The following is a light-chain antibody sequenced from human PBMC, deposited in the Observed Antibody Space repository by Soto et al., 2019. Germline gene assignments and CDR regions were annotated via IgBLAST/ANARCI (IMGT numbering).Light chain of an antibody. CDR2: AAS. V-gene: IGKV1-39*01. J-gene: IGKJ5*01. Sequence: DIQMTQSPSSLSASIGDSVIITCRASQDIGTYLNWYQHKPGKAPKHLIYAASSLQTGVPSRFTGSGSGTEFTLAIDSLQPEDFATYYCQQSYTIPRITFGQGTRLEIK. CDR3: QQSYTIPRIT. CDR1: QDIGTY.